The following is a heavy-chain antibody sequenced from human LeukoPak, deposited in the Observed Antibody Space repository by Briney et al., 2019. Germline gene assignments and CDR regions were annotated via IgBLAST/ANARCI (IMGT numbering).Heavy chain of an antibody. CDR3: ARSFRYNWNDFPGY. Sequence: SETLSLTCTVSGASVSSRSFYWGWIRQPPGKGLEWIGSVYNSENTYYNPSLKSRVTMSVDKSKNQFSLKVTSVTAADTAVYYCARSFRYNWNDFPGYWGQGTLVTVSS. J-gene: IGHJ4*02. D-gene: IGHD1-20*01. V-gene: IGHV4-39*01. CDR2: VYNSENT. CDR1: GASVSSRSFY.